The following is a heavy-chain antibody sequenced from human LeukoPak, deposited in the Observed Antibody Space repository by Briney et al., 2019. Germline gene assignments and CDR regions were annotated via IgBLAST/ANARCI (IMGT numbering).Heavy chain of an antibody. CDR1: GGSISSSNW. V-gene: IGHV4-4*02. D-gene: IGHD6-19*01. Sequence: SETLSLTCAVSGGSISSSNWWSWVRQPPGKGLEWIGEIYHSGSTNYNPSLKSRVTISVDKSKNQFSLKLSSVTAADTAVYYCASDVGIAVAGTDYWGQGTLVTVSS. J-gene: IGHJ4*02. CDR2: IYHSGST. CDR3: ASDVGIAVAGTDY.